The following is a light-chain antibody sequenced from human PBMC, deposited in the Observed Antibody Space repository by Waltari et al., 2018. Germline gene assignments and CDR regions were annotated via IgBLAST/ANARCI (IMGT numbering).Light chain of an antibody. V-gene: IGKV3-20*01. CDR1: QSVSSSY. CDR2: GAS. J-gene: IGKJ2*01. Sequence: EIVLTQSPGTLSLSPGERATLPCRASQSVSSSYLAWYQQKPGQAPRLLIYGASSRATGIPDRFSGGGSGTDFTLTISRLGPEDFAVYYCQQYGSSSYTFGQGTKLEIK. CDR3: QQYGSSSYT.